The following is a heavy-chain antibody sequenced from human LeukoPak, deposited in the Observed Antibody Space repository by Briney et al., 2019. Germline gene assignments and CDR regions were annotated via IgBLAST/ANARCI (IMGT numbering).Heavy chain of an antibody. D-gene: IGHD3-16*01. CDR2: IYSDNT. V-gene: IGHV3-66*03. Sequence: GGSLRLSCTVSGFTVSSNSMSWVRQAPGKGLEWVSFIYSDNTHYSDSVKGRFTISRDNSKNTLYLQMNSLRAEDTAVYYCAKDLGFRLRLGESGFDPWGQGTLVTVSS. CDR1: GFTVSSNS. J-gene: IGHJ5*02. CDR3: AKDLGFRLRLGESGFDP.